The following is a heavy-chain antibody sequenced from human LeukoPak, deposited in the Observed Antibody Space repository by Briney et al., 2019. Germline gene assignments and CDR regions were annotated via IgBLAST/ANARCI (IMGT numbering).Heavy chain of an antibody. CDR1: GDSVSRDSAA. CDR3: ARAAIPGADYHGLDV. V-gene: IGHV6-1*01. J-gene: IGHJ6*02. D-gene: IGHD1-14*01. Sequence: SQTLSLTCAISGDSVSRDSAAWNWIRESPSRGLEWLGRTYYRSKWHNDYAGSVKGRIAINPDTSKNQFSLQLNSVTPEDTAVYYCARAAIPGADYHGLDVWGQGTMVTVSS. CDR2: TYYRSKWHN.